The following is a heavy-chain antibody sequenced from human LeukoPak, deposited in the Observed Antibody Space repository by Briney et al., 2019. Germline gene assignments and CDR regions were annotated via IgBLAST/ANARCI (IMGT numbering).Heavy chain of an antibody. CDR1: GGSISSGGYY. V-gene: IGHV4-31*03. CDR2: IYYSGST. J-gene: IGHJ5*02. CDR3: ARGGYCSGGSCYLTWFDP. D-gene: IGHD2-15*01. Sequence: SQTLSLTCTVSGGSISSGGYYWSWIRQHPGKGLEWIGYIYYSGSTYYNPSLKSRLTISVDTSKNQFSLKLSSVTAADTAVCYCARGGYCSGGSCYLTWFDPWGQGTLVTVSS.